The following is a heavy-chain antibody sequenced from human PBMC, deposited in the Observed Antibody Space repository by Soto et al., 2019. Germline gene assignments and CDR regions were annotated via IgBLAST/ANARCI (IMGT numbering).Heavy chain of an antibody. CDR2: ISYDGSNE. D-gene: IGHD3-22*01. V-gene: IGHV3-30*04. CDR1: GFTFSSYA. CDR3: ARDLSRGITMRGLELHY. J-gene: IGHJ4*02. Sequence: QVQLVESGGGVVQPGRSLRLTCAASGFTFSSYAMHWVRQAPGKGLEWLAFISYDGSNEYYADSVKGRFTISRDNSKNTVYLQMNSARVEDTAVYYCARDLSRGITMRGLELHYWGQGILVTVSS.